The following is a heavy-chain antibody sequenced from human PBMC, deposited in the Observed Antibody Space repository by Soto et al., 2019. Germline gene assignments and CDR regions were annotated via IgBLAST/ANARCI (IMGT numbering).Heavy chain of an antibody. Sequence: ASVKVSCKASGGTFSSYAISWVRQAPGQGLEWMGGIIPIFGTANYAQKFQGRVTITADESTSTAYMELSSLRSEDTAVYYCARTKSRVVVVAADRAVGAFDIWGQGTMVTVSS. V-gene: IGHV1-69*13. CDR2: IIPIFGTA. D-gene: IGHD2-15*01. CDR3: ARTKSRVVVVAADRAVGAFDI. CDR1: GGTFSSYA. J-gene: IGHJ3*02.